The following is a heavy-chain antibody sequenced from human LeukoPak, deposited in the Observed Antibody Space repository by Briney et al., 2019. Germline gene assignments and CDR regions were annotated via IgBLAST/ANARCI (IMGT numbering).Heavy chain of an antibody. CDR2: ISGSGGST. CDR3: AKFRGSSSWYGGGYFDY. Sequence: GGSLRLSCAASGFTFSSYAMSWVRQAPGKGLEWVSAISGSGGSTYYADSVKGRFTISRDNSKNTLYLQMNSLRAEDTAVYYCAKFRGSSSWYGGGYFDYWGQGTLVTVSS. J-gene: IGHJ4*02. D-gene: IGHD6-13*01. CDR1: GFTFSSYA. V-gene: IGHV3-23*01.